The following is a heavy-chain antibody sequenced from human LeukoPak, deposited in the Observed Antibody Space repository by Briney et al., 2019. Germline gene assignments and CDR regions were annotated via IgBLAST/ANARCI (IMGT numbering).Heavy chain of an antibody. J-gene: IGHJ4*02. CDR3: AKALSIAAAGWSLYFDY. V-gene: IGHV3-23*01. CDR2: ISGSGGST. D-gene: IGHD6-13*01. Sequence: GGSLRLSCAAPGVAFSSYAMGWVRQAPGKGLEWVSAISGSGGSTFYADSVKGRFTISRDSSKNTLYLQMNSLRAEDTAVYYCAKALSIAAAGWSLYFDYWGQGTLVTVSS. CDR1: GVAFSSYA.